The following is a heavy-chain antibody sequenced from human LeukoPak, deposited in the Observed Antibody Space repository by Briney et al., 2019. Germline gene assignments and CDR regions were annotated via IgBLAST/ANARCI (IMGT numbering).Heavy chain of an antibody. J-gene: IGHJ6*03. D-gene: IGHD2-15*01. CDR3: ANGYCSGGSCYYYYMDV. Sequence: GGPLRLSCAASGFSFSSYAMSWVRQAPGKGLEWVSAISGSGGYTYYADSVKGRSTISRDNSKNTLYLQMNSLRAEDTAVYYCANGYCSGGSCYYYYMDVWGKGTTVTVSS. V-gene: IGHV3-23*01. CDR2: ISGSGGYT. CDR1: GFSFSSYA.